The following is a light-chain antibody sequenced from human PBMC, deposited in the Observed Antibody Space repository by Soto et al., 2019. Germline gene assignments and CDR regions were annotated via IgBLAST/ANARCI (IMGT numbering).Light chain of an antibody. CDR3: QQLKTSPFT. J-gene: IGKJ5*01. V-gene: IGKV1-13*02. CDR2: DAS. CDR1: QGISSA. Sequence: AIQLTQSPSSLSASVGDRVSITCRASQGISSALAWYQHKPGKAPKLLIYDASSLQSGVPSRFSGSESGTECTLTISSLQPEDFAIYYCQQLKTSPFTFGQGTRLEIK.